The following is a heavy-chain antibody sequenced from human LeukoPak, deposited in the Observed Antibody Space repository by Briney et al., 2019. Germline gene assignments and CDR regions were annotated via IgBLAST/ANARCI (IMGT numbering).Heavy chain of an antibody. CDR1: RGTFSGYA. V-gene: IGHV1-69*13. CDR3: ARTAAAGTSQFYMRPFDP. D-gene: IGHD6-13*01. Sequence: GASVKVSCKASRGTFSGYAINWVRQAPGQGLEWMGGIIPIFGTANYAQKFQGRVTITADESTSTAYMELSRLRSDDTAVYYCARTAAAGTSQFYMRPFDPWGQGTLVTVSS. CDR2: IIPIFGTA. J-gene: IGHJ5*02.